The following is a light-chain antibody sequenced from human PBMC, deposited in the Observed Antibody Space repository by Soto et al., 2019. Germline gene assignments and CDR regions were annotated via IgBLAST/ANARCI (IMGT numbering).Light chain of an antibody. Sequence: EIVLTQSPATLSLSPGERATLSCRASQSVSSVLAWYQQRPGQAPRLLIYDASNRASGIQSRFSGSGSGTDFTLTISSLEPEDFAIYYCQQRSNWPMTFGGGTKVEIK. CDR3: QQRSNWPMT. CDR1: QSVSSV. V-gene: IGKV3-11*01. CDR2: DAS. J-gene: IGKJ4*01.